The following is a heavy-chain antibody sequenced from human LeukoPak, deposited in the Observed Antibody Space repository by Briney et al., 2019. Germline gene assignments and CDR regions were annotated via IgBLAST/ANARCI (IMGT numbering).Heavy chain of an antibody. J-gene: IGHJ4*02. D-gene: IGHD6-13*01. CDR3: ARVLPERVEQLPPRY. CDR2: INPNSGGT. Sequence: ASVKVSCKASGGTFSSYAISWVRQAPGQGLEWMGWINPNSGGTNYAQKFQGRVTMTRDTSISTAYMELSRLRSDDTAVYYCARVLPERVEQLPPRYWGQGTLVTVSS. V-gene: IGHV1-2*02. CDR1: GGTFSSYA.